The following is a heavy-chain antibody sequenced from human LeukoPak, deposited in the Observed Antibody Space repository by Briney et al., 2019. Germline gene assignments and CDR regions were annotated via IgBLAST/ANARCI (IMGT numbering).Heavy chain of an antibody. D-gene: IGHD5-24*01. Sequence: SGTLSLTCAVSGGSISSSNWWTWVRQTPGKGLEWIGEIYHSGRTSYNPSLKSRVTISVDKSNNQFSLKLTSVTAADTAVYYCAKNRDNYFDYWGQGTLVTVSS. CDR2: IYHSGRT. V-gene: IGHV4-4*02. CDR1: GGSISSSNW. CDR3: AKNRDNYFDY. J-gene: IGHJ4*02.